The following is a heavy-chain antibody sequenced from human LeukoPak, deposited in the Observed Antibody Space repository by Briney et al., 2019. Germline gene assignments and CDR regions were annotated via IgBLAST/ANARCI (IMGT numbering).Heavy chain of an antibody. J-gene: IGHJ3*02. V-gene: IGHV6-1*01. CDR1: GDSVSSNSAA. CDR3: ARQQDDGFDI. CDR2: TYYRSDWFR. Sequence: KPSQTLSLTCAISGDSVSSNSAAWSWIRQSPSRGLEWLGRTYYRSDWFRDFALSVQGRLTINADTSKNQFSLQLDSVTPEDTAVYYCARQQDDGFDIWGPGTMVTVSS. D-gene: IGHD1/OR15-1a*01.